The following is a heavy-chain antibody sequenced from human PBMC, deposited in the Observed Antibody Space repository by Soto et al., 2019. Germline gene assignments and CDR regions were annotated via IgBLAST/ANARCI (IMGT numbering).Heavy chain of an antibody. J-gene: IGHJ5*02. CDR3: ARNWGFGNWFDP. CDR1: GFTFSSYA. Sequence: EVQLLEYGGGLVQPGGSLRLSCAASGFTFSSYAMSWVRQAPGKGLEWVSAISGSGGSTYYADSVKGRFTNSRDNSKTTLYLQMNSLRAEDTAVYDCARNWGFGNWFDPWGQGTLVTVSS. V-gene: IGHV3-23*01. CDR2: ISGSGGST. D-gene: IGHD7-27*01.